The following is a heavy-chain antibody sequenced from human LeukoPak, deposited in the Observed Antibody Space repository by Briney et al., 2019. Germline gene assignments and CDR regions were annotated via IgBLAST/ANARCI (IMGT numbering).Heavy chain of an antibody. D-gene: IGHD3-10*01. CDR2: INPSGGST. Sequence: ASVKVSCKASGYTFTSYYMHWVRQAPGQGPEWMGIINPSGGSTSYAQKFQGRVTMTRDTSTSTVYMELSSLRSEDTAVYYCARDMSGAVGNYYYYMDVWGKGTTVTVSS. V-gene: IGHV1-46*01. CDR3: ARDMSGAVGNYYYYMDV. J-gene: IGHJ6*03. CDR1: GYTFTSYY.